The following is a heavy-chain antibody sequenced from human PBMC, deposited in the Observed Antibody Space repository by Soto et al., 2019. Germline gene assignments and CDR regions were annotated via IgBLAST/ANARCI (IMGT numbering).Heavy chain of an antibody. J-gene: IGHJ3*02. CDR1: GFSLSTSGMC. Sequence: SGPTLVNPTQTLTLTCTFSGFSLSTSGMCVSWIRQPPGKALEWLALIDWDDDKYYSTSLKTRLTISKDTSKNQVVLTMTNMDPVDTATYYCARFNRNYDSSGSDAFDIWGQGTMVTVSS. V-gene: IGHV2-70*01. D-gene: IGHD3-22*01. CDR3: ARFNRNYDSSGSDAFDI. CDR2: IDWDDDK.